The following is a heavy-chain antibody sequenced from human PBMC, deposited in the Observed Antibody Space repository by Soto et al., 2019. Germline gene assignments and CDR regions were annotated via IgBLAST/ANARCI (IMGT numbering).Heavy chain of an antibody. V-gene: IGHV4-30-4*01. D-gene: IGHD6-19*01. CDR1: GGSISSGDYY. Sequence: QVQLQESGPGLVKPSQTLSLTCTVSGGSISSGDYYWSWIRQPPGKGLEWIGYIYYSGSTYYNPSLKSRVTISVDTSKTQFSLKLSSVTAADTAVYYCARVGGWVRGWFDPWGQGTLVTVSS. J-gene: IGHJ5*02. CDR2: IYYSGST. CDR3: ARVGGWVRGWFDP.